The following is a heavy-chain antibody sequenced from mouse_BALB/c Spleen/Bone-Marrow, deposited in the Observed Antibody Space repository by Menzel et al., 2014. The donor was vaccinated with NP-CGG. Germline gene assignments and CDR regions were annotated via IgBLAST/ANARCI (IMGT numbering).Heavy chain of an antibody. V-gene: IGHV1-87*01. J-gene: IGHJ2*01. CDR1: GYTFTSYW. CDR2: IYPGDGDT. CDR3: ARGDPFHD. Sequence: VQLQQSGAELARPGASVKLSCKASGYTFTSYWMQWVKQRPGQGLEWIGAIYPGDGDTRYTQKFKGKATLTAGKSSSTAYMQLSSLASEDSAVYYCARGDPFHDWGQGTTLPVSS.